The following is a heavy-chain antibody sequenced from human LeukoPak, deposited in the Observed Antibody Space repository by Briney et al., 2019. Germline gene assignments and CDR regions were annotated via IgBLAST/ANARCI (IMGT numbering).Heavy chain of an antibody. CDR3: ARDYYDSGSSAL. Sequence: SETLSLTCTVSGGSIGRYYWSWIRQPAGKGLEWIGNIYYTGSTNYNPSLKSRVTISVDTSKNQFSLKVSSVTAADTAVYYCARDYYDSGSSALWGQGTLVTVSS. CDR2: IYYTGST. J-gene: IGHJ4*02. CDR1: GGSIGRYY. V-gene: IGHV4-59*01. D-gene: IGHD3-10*01.